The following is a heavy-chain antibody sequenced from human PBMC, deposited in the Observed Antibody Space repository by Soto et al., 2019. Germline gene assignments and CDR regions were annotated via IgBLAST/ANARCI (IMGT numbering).Heavy chain of an antibody. J-gene: IGHJ5*02. D-gene: IGHD3-9*01. Sequence: QVQLVQSGAEVKKPGSSVKVSCKASGGTFSSYTISWVRQAPGQGLEWMGRIIPILGIANYAQKFQGRVTITADKPTSTACMELSSLRSEDTAVYYCASLDYDILTGYPNWFDPWGQGTLVTVSS. CDR3: ASLDYDILTGYPNWFDP. CDR2: IIPILGIA. CDR1: GGTFSSYT. V-gene: IGHV1-69*02.